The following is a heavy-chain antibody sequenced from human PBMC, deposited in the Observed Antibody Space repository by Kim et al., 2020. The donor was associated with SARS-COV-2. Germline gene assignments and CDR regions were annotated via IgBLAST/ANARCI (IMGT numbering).Heavy chain of an antibody. V-gene: IGHV1-18*04. CDR2: ISAYNGNT. CDR3: ARVGYYYGSGSYYNGDNYYYYGMDV. CDR1: GYTFTSYG. Sequence: ASVKVSCKASGYTFTSYGISWVRQAPGQGLEWMGWISAYNGNTNYAQKLQGRVTMTTDTSTSTAYMELRSLRSDDTAVYYCARVGYYYGSGSYYNGDNYYYYGMDVWGQGTTVTVSS. D-gene: IGHD3-10*01. J-gene: IGHJ6*02.